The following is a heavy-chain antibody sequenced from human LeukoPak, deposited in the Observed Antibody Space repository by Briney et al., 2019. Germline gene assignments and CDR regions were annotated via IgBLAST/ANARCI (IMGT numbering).Heavy chain of an antibody. CDR2: ISDTGSTR. CDR1: GFTFSTYS. V-gene: IGHV3-48*02. J-gene: IGHJ4*02. D-gene: IGHD3-10*01. Sequence: GGSLRLSCVASGFTFSTYSMNWVRQAPGKGLEWVSYISDTGSTRYYADSVKGRFTISRDNAKNSLYLQVNSLRDEDTAVYYCARDWRFGELFPAYWGQGTLVTVSS. CDR3: ARDWRFGELFPAY.